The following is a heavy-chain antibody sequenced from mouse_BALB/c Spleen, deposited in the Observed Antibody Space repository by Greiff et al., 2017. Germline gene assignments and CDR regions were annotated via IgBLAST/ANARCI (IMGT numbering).Heavy chain of an antibody. D-gene: IGHD1-1*01. Sequence: VQLQQSGPELVRPGVSVKISCKGSGYTFTDYAMHWVKQSHAKSLEWIGVISTYSGNTNYNQKFKGKATMTVDKSSSTAYMELARLTSEDSAIYYCARSYYGSSYPFAYWGQGTLVTVSA. CDR2: ISTYSGNT. CDR3: ARSYYGSSYPFAY. V-gene: IGHV1-67*01. J-gene: IGHJ3*01. CDR1: GYTFTDYA.